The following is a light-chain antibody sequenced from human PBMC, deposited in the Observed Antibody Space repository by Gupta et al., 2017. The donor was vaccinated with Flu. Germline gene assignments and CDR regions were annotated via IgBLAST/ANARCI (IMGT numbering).Light chain of an antibody. J-gene: IGLJ2*01. Sequence: KVTISCSGSSSNIGNNYVSWYQQLPGTAPKLLIYDNNKRPSGIPDRFSGSKSGTSATLGITGLQTGDEADYYCGTWDSSLSAAVFGGGTKLTVL. CDR3: GTWDSSLSAAV. CDR1: SSNIGNNY. CDR2: DNN. V-gene: IGLV1-51*01.